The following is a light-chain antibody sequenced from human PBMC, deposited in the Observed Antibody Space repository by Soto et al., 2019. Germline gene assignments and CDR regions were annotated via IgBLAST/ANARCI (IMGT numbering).Light chain of an antibody. Sequence: QSVLTQPPSVSGAPGQRVTISCTGSSSNIGAGYDVHWYQQLPGTAPKLLIYVNSNRPSGVPDRFSGSKSDTSASLAITGLQAEDEADYYCQSYDSSLSGYVFGTGTKVTVL. J-gene: IGLJ1*01. CDR3: QSYDSSLSGYV. CDR2: VNS. CDR1: SSNIGAGYD. V-gene: IGLV1-40*01.